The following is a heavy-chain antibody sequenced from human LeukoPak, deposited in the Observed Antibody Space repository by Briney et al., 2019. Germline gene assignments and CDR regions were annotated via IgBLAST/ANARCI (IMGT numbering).Heavy chain of an antibody. Sequence: GGSLRLSCSASRFTLAIYAMHWVRQAPGKGQEYVSAISSNGGSTYHADSVKGRFTISRDNSKNTLYLQMNSLRADDTAVYYCVKDRSGYCDYWGQGTLVTVSS. J-gene: IGHJ4*02. CDR3: VKDRSGYCDY. D-gene: IGHD1-26*01. CDR1: RFTLAIYA. V-gene: IGHV3-64D*09. CDR2: ISSNGGST.